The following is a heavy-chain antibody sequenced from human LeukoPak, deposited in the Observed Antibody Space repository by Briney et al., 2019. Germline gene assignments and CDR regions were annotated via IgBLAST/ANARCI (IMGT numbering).Heavy chain of an antibody. V-gene: IGHV4-4*02. CDR2: IHHSGRT. Sequence: SETLSLTCAVSGDSISSINWWTWVRLSPEKGLEWIGEIHHSGRTYYNPSFKSRVTISVNTSKNQFSLKLSSVTAADTAVYYCARIAYSSSTDYWGQGTLVTVSS. CDR1: GDSISSINW. J-gene: IGHJ4*02. CDR3: ARIAYSSSTDY. D-gene: IGHD6-6*01.